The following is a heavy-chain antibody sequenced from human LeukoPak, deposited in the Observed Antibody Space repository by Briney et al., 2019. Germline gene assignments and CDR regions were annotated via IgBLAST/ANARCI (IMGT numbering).Heavy chain of an antibody. CDR1: GGSISSYY. J-gene: IGHJ6*03. V-gene: IGHV4-59*01. D-gene: IGHD3-3*01. CDR3: ASGPMNWSGYYNDYYMDV. CDR2: IYYSGST. Sequence: KPSETLSLTCTVSGGSISSYYWSWIRQPPGKGLEWIGYIYYSGSTNYNPSLKSRVTISVDTSKNQFSLKLSSVTAADTAVYYCASGPMNWSGYYNDYYMDVWGKGTTVTVSS.